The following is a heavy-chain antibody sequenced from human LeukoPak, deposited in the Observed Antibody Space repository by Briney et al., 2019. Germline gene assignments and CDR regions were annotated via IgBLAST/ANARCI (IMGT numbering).Heavy chain of an antibody. CDR2: INHSGST. Sequence: SETLSLTCAVYGGSFSGYYWSWIRQPPGKGLEWIGEINHSGSTNYNPSLKSRVTISVDTSKNQFSLKLSSVTAADTAVYYCARGYGSGSYYNFFRSHYFDYWGQGTLVTVSS. CDR1: GGSFSGYY. CDR3: ARGYGSGSYYNFFRSHYFDY. V-gene: IGHV4-34*01. D-gene: IGHD3-10*01. J-gene: IGHJ4*02.